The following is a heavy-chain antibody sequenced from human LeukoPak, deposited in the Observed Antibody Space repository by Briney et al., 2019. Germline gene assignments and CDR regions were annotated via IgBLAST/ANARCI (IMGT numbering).Heavy chain of an antibody. CDR3: ARRGDTGPGNDFDY. Sequence: SETLSLTCTVSGGSISSYYWGWIRQPPGKGLEWIGSIFYSGSTYYNPSLKSRVTISVDTSKNQFSLKLSSVTAADTAVYYCARRGDTGPGNDFDYWGQGTLVTVSS. CDR2: IFYSGST. J-gene: IGHJ4*02. CDR1: GGSISSYY. V-gene: IGHV4-39*01. D-gene: IGHD5-18*01.